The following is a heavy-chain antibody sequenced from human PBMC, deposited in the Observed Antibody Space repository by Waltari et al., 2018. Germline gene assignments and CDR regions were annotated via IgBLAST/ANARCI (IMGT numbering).Heavy chain of an antibody. V-gene: IGHV4-59*01. Sequence: QVQLQESGPGLVKPSETLSLTCTVSGGSISSYYWSWIRQPPGKGLEWLGYIYYSGSTNYNPSLKRRVTISVDTSKNQFSLKLSSVTAADTAVYYCARAGRYYYDSSGYDAFDIWGQGTMVTVS. CDR3: ARAGRYYYDSSGYDAFDI. CDR2: IYYSGST. CDR1: GGSISSYY. D-gene: IGHD3-22*01. J-gene: IGHJ3*02.